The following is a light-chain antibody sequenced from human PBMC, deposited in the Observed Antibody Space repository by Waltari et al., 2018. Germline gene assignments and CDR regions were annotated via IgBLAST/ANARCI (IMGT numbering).Light chain of an antibody. CDR1: SSDVGGYDF. CDR3: ASYTTTTTVI. J-gene: IGLJ1*01. V-gene: IGLV2-14*01. CDR2: EVT. Sequence: QSALTQPASVSGSPGQSITISCTGTSSDVGGYDFVSWYPQHPGKVPKLIIYEVTNRPSEVSNRSSDSRSGNTASLTISGLQAEDEADYYCASYTTTTTVIFGSGTKVTVL.